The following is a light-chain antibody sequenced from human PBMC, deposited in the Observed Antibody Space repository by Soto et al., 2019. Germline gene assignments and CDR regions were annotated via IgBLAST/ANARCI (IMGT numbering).Light chain of an antibody. Sequence: DIQMAQSPSTLSASVGDRVTITCRASQNIDSWLAWYQHKPGKAAKVLIYDASSLETGAPSRFSGSGSGTEFSLTISSLRPDDFATYYCQQYDTYPLTFGQGTKVDIK. V-gene: IGKV1-5*01. CDR2: DAS. J-gene: IGKJ1*01. CDR1: QNIDSW. CDR3: QQYDTYPLT.